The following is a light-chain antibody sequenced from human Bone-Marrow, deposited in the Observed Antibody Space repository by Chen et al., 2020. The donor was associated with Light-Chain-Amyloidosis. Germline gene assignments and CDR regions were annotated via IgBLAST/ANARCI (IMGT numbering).Light chain of an antibody. CDR3: SSYTITNTLV. V-gene: IGLV2-14*01. J-gene: IGLJ1*01. CDR1: SSDVGGDNH. CDR2: EVT. Sequence: QSALTQPASVSGSPGPSITISCTGTSSDVGGDNHVSWYQQHPDNAPKLRIYEVTNRPSWVPDRFSCSKSDNTASLTISGLQTEDEADYLCSSYTITNTLVFGSGTRVTVL.